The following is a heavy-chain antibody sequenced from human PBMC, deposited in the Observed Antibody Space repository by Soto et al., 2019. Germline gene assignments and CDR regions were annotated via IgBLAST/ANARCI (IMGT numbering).Heavy chain of an antibody. CDR3: ARASVGSGSYLFWFDP. CDR2: IYYSGST. J-gene: IGHJ5*02. CDR1: GGSISSYY. D-gene: IGHD3-10*01. Sequence: SETLSLTCTVSGGSISSYYWSWIRQPPGKGLEWIGYIYYSGSTNYNPSLKSRVTISVDTSKNQFSLKLSSVTAADTAVYYCARASVGSGSYLFWFDPWGQGTLVTVSS. V-gene: IGHV4-59*01.